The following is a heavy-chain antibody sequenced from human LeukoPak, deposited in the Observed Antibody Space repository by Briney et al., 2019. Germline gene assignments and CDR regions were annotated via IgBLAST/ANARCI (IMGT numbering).Heavy chain of an antibody. CDR3: ARDTVGARLDY. Sequence: SETLSLTCTVSGGSISSDDYYWSWIRQPPGKGLEWLGYIYYSGSTYYNPSLKSRVTISVDTSKNQFSLKLSSVTAADTAVYYCARDTVGARLDYWGQGTLVTVSS. D-gene: IGHD1-26*01. V-gene: IGHV4-30-4*01. CDR1: GGSISSDDYY. J-gene: IGHJ4*02. CDR2: IYYSGST.